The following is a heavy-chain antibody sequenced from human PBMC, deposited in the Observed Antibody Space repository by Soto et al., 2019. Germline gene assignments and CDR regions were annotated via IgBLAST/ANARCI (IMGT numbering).Heavy chain of an antibody. D-gene: IGHD3-22*01. V-gene: IGHV4-34*01. CDR2: INHSGST. CDR3: ARGQGDYYDSSGYYVDV. J-gene: IGHJ6*02. Sequence: SETLSLTCAVYGGSFSGYYWSWSRQHPGKGLEWIGEINHSGSTNSNPSLKSRVTISVDTSTNQFSLKLSSVTAADTAVYYCARGQGDYYDSSGYYVDVWGQGTTVTSP. CDR1: GGSFSGYY.